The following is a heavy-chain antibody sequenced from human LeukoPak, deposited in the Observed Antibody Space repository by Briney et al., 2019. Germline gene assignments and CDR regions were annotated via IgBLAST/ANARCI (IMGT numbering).Heavy chain of an antibody. CDR1: GFTFSSYA. D-gene: IGHD3-3*01. CDR2: ISGSGGST. J-gene: IGHJ6*02. CDR3: AESRDFWSGYYNYYYYGMDV. V-gene: IGHV3-23*01. Sequence: GGSLRLSCAASGFTFSSYAMSWVRQAPGKGLEWVSAISGSGGSTYYADSVKGRFAISRDNSKNTLYLQMNSLRAEDTAVYYCAESRDFWSGYYNYYYYGMDVWGQGTTVTVSS.